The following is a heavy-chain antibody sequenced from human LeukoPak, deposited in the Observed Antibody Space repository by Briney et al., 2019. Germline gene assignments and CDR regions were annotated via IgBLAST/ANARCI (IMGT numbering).Heavy chain of an antibody. Sequence: PGGSLRLSCAASGFTFSNYAMSWVRQAPGKGLEWVSAISGSGGSTYYADSVKGRFTISRDNSKNTLYLQMNSLRAEDTAVYNCAKDLLGPDPLFDYWGQGTLVTVSS. D-gene: IGHD1-26*01. CDR2: ISGSGGST. V-gene: IGHV3-23*01. CDR1: GFTFSNYA. J-gene: IGHJ4*02. CDR3: AKDLLGPDPLFDY.